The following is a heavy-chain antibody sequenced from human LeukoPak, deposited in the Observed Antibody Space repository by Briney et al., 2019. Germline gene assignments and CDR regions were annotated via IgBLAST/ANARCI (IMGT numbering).Heavy chain of an antibody. Sequence: PSETLSLTCAVYGGSFSGYYWSWIRQPPGKRLEWIGEINHSGSTNYNPSLKSRVTISVDTSKNQFSLKLSSVTAADTAVYYCATKGGDDPHAGWFDPWGQGTLVTVSS. V-gene: IGHV4-34*01. D-gene: IGHD3-16*01. CDR2: INHSGST. CDR3: ATKGGDDPHAGWFDP. J-gene: IGHJ5*02. CDR1: GGSFSGYY.